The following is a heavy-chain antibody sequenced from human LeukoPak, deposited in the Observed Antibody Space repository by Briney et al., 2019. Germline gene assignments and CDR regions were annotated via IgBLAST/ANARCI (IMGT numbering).Heavy chain of an antibody. J-gene: IGHJ4*02. D-gene: IGHD1-26*01. Sequence: SVKVSCKASGGTFSSYAISWVRQAPGQGLEWMGGIIPIFGTANYAQKFQGRVTITRNTSISTAYMELSSLRSEDTAVYYCARGLVNSGYYDYWGQGTLVTVSS. CDR1: GGTFSSYA. CDR3: ARGLVNSGYYDY. V-gene: IGHV1-69*05. CDR2: IIPIFGTA.